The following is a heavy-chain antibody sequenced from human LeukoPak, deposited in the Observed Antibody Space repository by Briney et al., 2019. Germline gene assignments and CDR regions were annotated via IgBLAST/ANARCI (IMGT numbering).Heavy chain of an antibody. CDR3: ARGIAYCGGDCYNSYDY. Sequence: ASVKVSCKASGGTFSSYAISWVRQAPGQGLEWMGGIIPIFGTANYAQKFQGRVTITADESTSTAYMELSSLRSEDTAVYYCARGIAYCGGDCYNSYDYWGQGTLVTVSS. J-gene: IGHJ4*02. D-gene: IGHD2-21*02. CDR1: GGTFSSYA. CDR2: IIPIFGTA. V-gene: IGHV1-69*13.